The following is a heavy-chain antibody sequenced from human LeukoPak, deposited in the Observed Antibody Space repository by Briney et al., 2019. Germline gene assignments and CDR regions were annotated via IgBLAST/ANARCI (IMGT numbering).Heavy chain of an antibody. CDR2: VQKDGSYE. D-gene: IGHD2-2*01. J-gene: IGHJ4*02. CDR1: GFSLSSYG. Sequence: GGSLRLSCAASGFSLSSYGMHWVRQAPVKGLEWVAFVQKDGSYEKYADSVKGRFTISRDNSKNTLYLQMNSLRAEDTAVYYCARTSLDQLLSGFDYWGQGALVTVSS. V-gene: IGHV3-30*02. CDR3: ARTSLDQLLSGFDY.